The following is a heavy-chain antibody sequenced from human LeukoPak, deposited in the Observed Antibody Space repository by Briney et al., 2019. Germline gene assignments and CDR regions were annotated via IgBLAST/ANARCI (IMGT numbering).Heavy chain of an antibody. CDR3: ARDRRYSLRANWFDP. V-gene: IGHV4-4*07. Sequence: PSETLSLTCTVSGGSISSYYWSWIRQPAGKGLEWIGRIYTSGSTNYNPSLKSRVTMSVDTSKNQFSLKLSSVTAADTAVYYCARDRRYSLRANWFDPWGQGTLVTVSS. CDR1: GGSISSYY. J-gene: IGHJ5*02. D-gene: IGHD2-15*01. CDR2: IYTSGST.